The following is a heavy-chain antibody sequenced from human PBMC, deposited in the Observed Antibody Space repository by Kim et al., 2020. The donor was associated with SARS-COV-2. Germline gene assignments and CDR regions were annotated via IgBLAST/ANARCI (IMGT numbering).Heavy chain of an antibody. J-gene: IGHJ4*02. V-gene: IGHV4-39*01. CDR1: GGSISSSSYY. D-gene: IGHD6-19*01. CDR2: IYYSGST. CDR3: ARLGIAVAAFDY. Sequence: SETLSLTCTVSGGSISSSSYYWGWIRQPPGKGLEWIGSIYYSGSTYYNPSLKSRVTISVDTSKNQFSLKLSSVTAADTAVYYCARLGIAVAAFDYWGQGTLVTVSS.